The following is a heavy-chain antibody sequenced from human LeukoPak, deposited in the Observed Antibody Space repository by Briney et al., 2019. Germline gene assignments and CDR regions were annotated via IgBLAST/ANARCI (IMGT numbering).Heavy chain of an antibody. Sequence: ASVKVSCKASGYTFTSYYMHWVRQAPGQGLEWMGIINPSGGSTSYAQKFQGRVTMTGDTSTSTVYMELSSLRSEDTAVYYCARSSITIFGVGFYYYYGMDVWGQGTTVTVSS. CDR2: INPSGGST. D-gene: IGHD3-3*01. CDR3: ARSSITIFGVGFYYYYGMDV. J-gene: IGHJ6*02. V-gene: IGHV1-46*01. CDR1: GYTFTSYY.